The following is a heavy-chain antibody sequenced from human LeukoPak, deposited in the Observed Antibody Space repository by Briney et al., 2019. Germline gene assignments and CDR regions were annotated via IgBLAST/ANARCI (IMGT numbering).Heavy chain of an antibody. V-gene: IGHV4-39*06. CDR1: GGSISSSSYY. J-gene: IGHJ6*03. Sequence: KPTETLSLTCAVSGGSISSSSYYWGWIRQPPVKGLERIGSIYYSGSTYYNPSLKNRGTIAVDMSKNQFALNLSSVTAAVSAVYYCARERSYYYYYYMDVGGKGTTVTVSS. CDR2: IYYSGST. CDR3: ARERSYYYYYYMDV.